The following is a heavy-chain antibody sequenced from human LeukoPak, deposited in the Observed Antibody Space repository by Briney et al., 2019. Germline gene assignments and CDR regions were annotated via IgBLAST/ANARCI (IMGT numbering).Heavy chain of an antibody. CDR3: ARLVEIAVAGTWWFDP. Sequence: PSETLSLTCTVSGGSISSSSYYWGWIRQPPGKGLEWIGSINYSGSTYYNPSLKSRVTISVDTSKNQFSLKLSSVTAADTAVYYCARLVEIAVAGTWWFDPWGQGTLVTVSS. J-gene: IGHJ5*02. CDR1: GGSISSSSYY. CDR2: INYSGST. V-gene: IGHV4-39*01. D-gene: IGHD6-19*01.